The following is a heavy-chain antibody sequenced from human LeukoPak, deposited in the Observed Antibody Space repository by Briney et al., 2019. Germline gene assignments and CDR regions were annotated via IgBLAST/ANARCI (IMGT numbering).Heavy chain of an antibody. Sequence: SVKVSCKASGGTFSSCAISWVRQAPGQGLEWMGGIIPIFGTANYAQKFQGRVTITTDESTSTAYMELSSLRSEDTAVYYCASHYGEGYYYYYMDVWGKGTTVTVSS. CDR3: ASHYGEGYYYYYMDV. D-gene: IGHD4-17*01. CDR1: GGTFSSCA. CDR2: IIPIFGTA. J-gene: IGHJ6*03. V-gene: IGHV1-69*05.